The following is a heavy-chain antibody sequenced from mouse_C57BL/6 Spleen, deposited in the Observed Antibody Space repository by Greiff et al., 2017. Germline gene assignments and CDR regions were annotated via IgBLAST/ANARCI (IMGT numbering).Heavy chain of an antibody. J-gene: IGHJ4*01. CDR3: ARDYYGSSYYYYAMDY. D-gene: IGHD1-1*01. V-gene: IGHV5-17*01. Sequence: EVHLVESGGGLVKPGGSLKLSCAASGFTFSDYGMHWVRQAPEKGLEWVAYMSSGSSTIYYADTVKGRFTISRDNAKNTLFLQMTSLRSEDTAMYYCARDYYGSSYYYYAMDYWGQGTSVTVSS. CDR2: MSSGSSTI. CDR1: GFTFSDYG.